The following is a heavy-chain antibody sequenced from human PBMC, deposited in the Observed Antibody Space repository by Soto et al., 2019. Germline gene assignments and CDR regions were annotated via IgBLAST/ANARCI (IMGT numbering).Heavy chain of an antibody. Sequence: QVQLVQAGAEVKKPGASVKVSCKASGYKFNYTAISWVRQAPGQRLAWMGWVSAHSGATKYAHKVQDRLTMATDTSTNTAYMELRNLRSDDTAVYYCARGYFYWASGNYYFYKMDVWGQGTTVTVSS. CDR3: ARGYFYWASGNYYFYKMDV. CDR1: GYKFNYTA. V-gene: IGHV1-18*01. CDR2: VSAHSGAT. J-gene: IGHJ6*02. D-gene: IGHD3-9*01.